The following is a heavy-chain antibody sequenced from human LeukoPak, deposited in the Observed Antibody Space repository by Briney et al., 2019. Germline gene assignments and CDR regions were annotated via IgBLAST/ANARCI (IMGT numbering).Heavy chain of an antibody. CDR3: ARQGSSGWSPPHDAFDI. D-gene: IGHD6-19*01. J-gene: IGHJ3*02. V-gene: IGHV5-51*01. CDR1: GYSFTSYW. CDR2: IYPGDSDT. Sequence: VESLKISCKGSGYSFTSYWIGWVRQMPGKGLEWMGIIYPGDSDTRYSPSFQGQVTISADKSISTAYLQWSSLKASDTAMYYCARQGSSGWSPPHDAFDIWGQGTMVTVSS.